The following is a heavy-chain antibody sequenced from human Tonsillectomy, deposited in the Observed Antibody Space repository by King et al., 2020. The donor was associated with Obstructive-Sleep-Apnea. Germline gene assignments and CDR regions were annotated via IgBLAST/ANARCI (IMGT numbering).Heavy chain of an antibody. CDR1: GFTFDDYA. J-gene: IGHJ4*02. CDR3: AKDTYYDILTGYYNLHY. CDR2: ISWNSGSI. Sequence: VQLVESGGGLVQPGRSLRLSCAVSGFTFDDYAMHWVRQTPGKGLEWVSGISWNSGSIGYVVSVKGRFTISRDNAKNSLYLQMNSLRAEDTALYYCAKDTYYDILTGYYNLHYWGQGTLVTVSS. D-gene: IGHD3-9*01. V-gene: IGHV3-9*01.